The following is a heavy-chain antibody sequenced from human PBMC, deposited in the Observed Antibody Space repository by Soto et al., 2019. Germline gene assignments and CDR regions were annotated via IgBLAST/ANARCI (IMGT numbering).Heavy chain of an antibody. CDR2: INPNSGGT. D-gene: IGHD4-4*01. V-gene: IGHV1-2*02. Sequence: VQLVESGGGLVQPGGSLRLSCAASGYTFTGYYMHWVRQAPGQGLEWMGWINPNSGGTNYAQKFQGRVTMTRDTSISTAYMELSRLRSDDTAVYYCARGDEGDYKNWFDPWGQGTLVTVSS. J-gene: IGHJ5*02. CDR1: GYTFTGYY. CDR3: ARGDEGDYKNWFDP.